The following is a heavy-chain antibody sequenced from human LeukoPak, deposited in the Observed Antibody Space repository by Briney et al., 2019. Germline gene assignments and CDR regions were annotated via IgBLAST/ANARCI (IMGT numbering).Heavy chain of an antibody. V-gene: IGHV3-23*01. CDR3: AKDRADCSNTSCYAFFDY. CDR1: GFTFSDYY. CDR2: ISGSGGSR. J-gene: IGHJ4*02. Sequence: PGGSLRLSCAASGFTFSDYYMSWIRQAPGKGLEWVSGISGSGGSRFYADSVKGRFTISRDNSKTTLYLQMNSLRAEDTAVYYCAKDRADCSNTSCYAFFDYWGQGTLVTVSP. D-gene: IGHD2-2*01.